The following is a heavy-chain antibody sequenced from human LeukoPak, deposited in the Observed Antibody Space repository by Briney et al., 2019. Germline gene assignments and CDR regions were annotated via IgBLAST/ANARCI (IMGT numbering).Heavy chain of an antibody. D-gene: IGHD2-15*01. J-gene: IGHJ3*01. Sequence: GGSLRLSCAASGFTFSGYWMSWVRQAPGKGLEWVANINQDGSEKYFMDYVKGRFTISRDNAKNSLFLQMNSLRAEDTALYFCARDGGSADRWGQGTMVTVSS. CDR1: GFTFSGYW. V-gene: IGHV3-7*01. CDR2: INQDGSEK. CDR3: ARDGGSADR.